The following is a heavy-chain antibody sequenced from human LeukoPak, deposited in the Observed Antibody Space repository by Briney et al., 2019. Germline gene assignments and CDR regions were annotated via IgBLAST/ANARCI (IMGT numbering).Heavy chain of an antibody. Sequence: GGSLRLSCAASGFTFSSYWMTWVRQAPGKGLEWVANIKQAGSEKYYVDSVKARFTISRDNAKNSLYLQMNSLRAEDTAVYYCAGVRGGYYFDYWGQGTLVTVSS. J-gene: IGHJ4*02. D-gene: IGHD3-10*01. CDR2: IKQAGSEK. CDR3: AGVRGGYYFDY. CDR1: GFTFSSYW. V-gene: IGHV3-7*01.